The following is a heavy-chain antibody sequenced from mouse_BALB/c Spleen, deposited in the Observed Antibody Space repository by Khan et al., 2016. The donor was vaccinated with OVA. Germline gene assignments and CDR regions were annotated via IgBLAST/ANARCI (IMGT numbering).Heavy chain of an antibody. J-gene: IGHJ2*01. CDR2: ISTYSGNT. V-gene: IGHV1S137*01. CDR1: GYTFTDYA. Sequence: QVQLKESGPELVRPGVSVKISCKGSGYTFTDYAIYWVKQSHAKSLEWVGLISTYSGNTNYNQKFKVKATMTVDKSSSTAYMELARLTSEDSAIXYCASTAYDGYHDYWGQGTTLTVSS. CDR3: ASTAYDGYHDY. D-gene: IGHD2-3*01.